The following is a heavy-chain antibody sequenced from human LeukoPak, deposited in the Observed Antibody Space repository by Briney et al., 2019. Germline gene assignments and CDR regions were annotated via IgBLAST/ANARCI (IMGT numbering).Heavy chain of an antibody. J-gene: IGHJ3*01. CDR1: GISFSTFG. CDR2: IRYDGNVK. V-gene: IGHV3-30*02. Sequence: PGGSLRLSCAASGISFSTFGMHWVRQAPGKGLEWVAFIRYDGNVKSYLDSVKGRFTISRDNSKNTLYLQMDSLRADDTAVYYCTKEGSDAFDLWGRGTMVTVSS. CDR3: TKEGSDAFDL.